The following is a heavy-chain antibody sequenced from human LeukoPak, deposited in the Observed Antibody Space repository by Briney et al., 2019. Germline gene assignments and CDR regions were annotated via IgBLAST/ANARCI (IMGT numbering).Heavy chain of an antibody. V-gene: IGHV4-30-4*01. J-gene: IGHJ4*02. Sequence: LRLSCAASGFTFSSCAMSWIRQPPGKGLEWIGYIYYSGSTYYNPSLKSRVTISVDTSKNQFSLKLSSVTAADTAVYYCASSYGDHEVFDYWGQGTLVTVSS. CDR3: ASSYGDHEVFDY. D-gene: IGHD4-17*01. CDR1: GFTFSSCA. CDR2: IYYSGST.